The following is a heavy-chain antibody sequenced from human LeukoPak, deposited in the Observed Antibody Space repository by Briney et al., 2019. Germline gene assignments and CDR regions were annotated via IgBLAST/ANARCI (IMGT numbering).Heavy chain of an antibody. CDR1: GDSLIIDSVF. J-gene: IGHJ3*02. V-gene: IGHV4-39*01. Sequence: PSETLSLTCNVSGDSLIIDSVFWGWIRQSPGQGLEWIGSIHYSGTPHYNPSLKTRVTMSGDTSKSQFSLRLRSVTAADTAIYYCVRHENRLHVFDITGQGTMVTVSS. CDR3: VRHENRLHVFDI. D-gene: IGHD2/OR15-2a*01. CDR2: IHYSGTP.